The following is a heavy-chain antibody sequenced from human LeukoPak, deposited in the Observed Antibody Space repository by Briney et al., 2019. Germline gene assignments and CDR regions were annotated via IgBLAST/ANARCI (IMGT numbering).Heavy chain of an antibody. J-gene: IGHJ4*02. CDR3: ARVMFSVLVRPGNFDF. CDR1: GYNFASYW. V-gene: IGHV5-51*01. D-gene: IGHD3/OR15-3a*01. CDR2: IDPSDSET. Sequence: GESLKISCKASGYNFASYWIGWVRQKPGKGLEWMGIIDPSDSETRYSPSFRGQVTISLDMSISTAYLHWPSLKASDTAIYFCARVMFSVLVRPGNFDFWGPGTLVTVSS.